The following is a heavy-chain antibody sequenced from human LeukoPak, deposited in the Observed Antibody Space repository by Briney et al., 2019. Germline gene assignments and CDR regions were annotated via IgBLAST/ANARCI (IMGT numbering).Heavy chain of an antibody. J-gene: IGHJ4*02. Sequence: PSETLSLTCTVSGGSISSGGYYWSWIRQHPGKGLEWIGYIYFSGSTYYNPSLKSRVTISVDTSKNQFYLKLSSVTAADTAVYYCARGPTYGDFRLFDYWGQGTLVTVSS. D-gene: IGHD4-17*01. V-gene: IGHV4-31*03. CDR3: ARGPTYGDFRLFDY. CDR1: GGSISSGGYY. CDR2: IYFSGST.